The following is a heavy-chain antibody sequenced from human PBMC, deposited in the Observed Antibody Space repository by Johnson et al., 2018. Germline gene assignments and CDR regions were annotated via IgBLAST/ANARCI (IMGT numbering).Heavy chain of an antibody. CDR3: VRGTCGGDCYLYYYQYGLDV. Sequence: QVQLVQSGGGVVQPGRSLRLSCAASGFTFSSYGMHWVRQAPGKGLEWGAVISYDGSNKYYADSVKGRFTISRDNSKNTLYLKMKSLRAEDTALYYCVRGTCGGDCYLYYYQYGLDVWGLGTTVTVSS. CDR1: GFTFSSYG. CDR2: ISYDGSNK. D-gene: IGHD2-21*02. V-gene: IGHV3-30*03. J-gene: IGHJ6*02.